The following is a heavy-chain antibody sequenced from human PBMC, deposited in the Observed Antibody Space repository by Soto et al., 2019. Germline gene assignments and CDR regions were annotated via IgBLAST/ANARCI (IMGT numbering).Heavy chain of an antibody. CDR3: ARLETIAAAGPDYYYYGMDV. D-gene: IGHD6-13*01. CDR1: GGSISSSSYY. J-gene: IGHJ6*02. V-gene: IGHV4-39*01. CDR2: IYYSGST. Sequence: SETLSLTCTVSGGSISSSSYYWGWIRQPPGKGLEWIGSIYYSGSTYYNPSLKSRVTISVDTSKNQFSLKLSSVTAADTAVYYCARLETIAAAGPDYYYYGMDVWGQGTTVTVSS.